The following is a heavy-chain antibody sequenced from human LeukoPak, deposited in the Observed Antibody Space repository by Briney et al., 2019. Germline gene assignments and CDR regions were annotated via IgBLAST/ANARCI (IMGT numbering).Heavy chain of an antibody. Sequence: GGSLRLSCGASGFNFGYCWMHWVRHGPGKGLVRVSRIHSDGRDTTYAESVKGRFTLSRENSKNKLSLEMNSLTIDDTAVYFCERGGVGSFDLWGQGPLVTVSS. CDR1: GFNFGYCW. CDR3: ERGGVGSFDL. D-gene: IGHD3-10*01. CDR2: IHSDGRDT. V-gene: IGHV3-74*03. J-gene: IGHJ4*02.